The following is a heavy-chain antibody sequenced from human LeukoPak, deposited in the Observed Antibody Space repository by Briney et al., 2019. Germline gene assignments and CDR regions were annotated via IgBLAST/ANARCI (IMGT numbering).Heavy chain of an antibody. CDR3: AKGSGYSFFDY. CDR1: GGSISSSSYY. V-gene: IGHV4-39*07. CDR2: IYYSGST. D-gene: IGHD3-22*01. J-gene: IGHJ4*02. Sequence: SETLSLTCTVSGGSISSSSYYWGWIRQPPGKGLEWIGSIYYSGSTYYNPSLKSRVTISVDTSKNQFSLKLSSVTAADTAVYYCAKGSGYSFFDYWGQGTLVTVSS.